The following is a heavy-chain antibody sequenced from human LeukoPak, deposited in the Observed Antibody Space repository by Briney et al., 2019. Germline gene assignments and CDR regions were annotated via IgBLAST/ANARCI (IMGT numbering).Heavy chain of an antibody. CDR1: GGFINSYY. J-gene: IGHJ3*02. CDR3: ARRAADDAFDI. Sequence: PSETLSLTCTVSGGFINSYYWSWIRQPPGKGLEWIGYIYYSGSTNYNPSLTSRVTISVDRTKNQFSLKLSSVTAANTVVYYSARRAADDAFDIWGQGTMVTVSS. V-gene: IGHV4-59*08. CDR2: IYYSGST.